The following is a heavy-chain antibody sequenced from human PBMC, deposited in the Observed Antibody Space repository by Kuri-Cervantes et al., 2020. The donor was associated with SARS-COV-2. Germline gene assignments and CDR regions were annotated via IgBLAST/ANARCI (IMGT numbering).Heavy chain of an antibody. CDR2: IIPIFGTA. D-gene: IGHD4-17*01. V-gene: IGHV1-69*13. J-gene: IGHJ2*01. CDR3: ARTPFDYGDYQYFDL. Sequence: SVKVSCKVSGGTLSSHAISWVRQAPGQGLEWMGRIIPIFGTANYAQKFQGRVTITADESTSTAYMELSSLRSEDTAVYYCARTPFDYGDYQYFDLWGRGTLVTVSS. CDR1: GGTLSSHA.